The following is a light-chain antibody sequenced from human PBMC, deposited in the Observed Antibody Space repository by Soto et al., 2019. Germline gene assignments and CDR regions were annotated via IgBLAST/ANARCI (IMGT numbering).Light chain of an antibody. V-gene: IGKV3-15*01. Sequence: EIVMTQSPATLSVSPGERATLSCRASQNVSNNLAWYQQKPGQAPSLLIYGTSTRATGFPARFSGSGSGTEFTLTISSLQSEDFAVYYCQQYNNWCTFGQGTKVDIK. CDR2: GTS. CDR3: QQYNNWCT. CDR1: QNVSNN. J-gene: IGKJ1*01.